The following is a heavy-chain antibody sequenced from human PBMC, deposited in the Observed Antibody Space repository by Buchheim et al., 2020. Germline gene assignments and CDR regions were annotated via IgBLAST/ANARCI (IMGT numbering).Heavy chain of an antibody. CDR3: VGGFDYYYYGMDV. CDR2: ISYDGSNK. CDR1: GFTFSSYA. J-gene: IGHJ6*02. Sequence: QVQLVESGGGVVQPGRSLRLSCAASGFTFSSYAMHWVRQAPGKGLEWVAVISYDGSNKYYADSVKGRFTISRDNSKNTLSLQMNSLRAEDTAVYYCVGGFDYYYYGMDVWGQGTT. D-gene: IGHD3-16*01. V-gene: IGHV3-30-3*01.